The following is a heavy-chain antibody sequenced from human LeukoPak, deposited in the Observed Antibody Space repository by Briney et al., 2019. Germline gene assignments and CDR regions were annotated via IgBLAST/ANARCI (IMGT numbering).Heavy chain of an antibody. CDR3: ARGRGEGRGISMVRGVRAPSYNWFDP. Sequence: SETLSLTCTVSGGSISNSSSYWGWIRQPPGKGLEWIGSIYYSGSTYYNPSLKSRVTISVDTSKNQFSLKLSSVTAADTAVYYCARGRGEGRGISMVRGVRAPSYNWFDPWGHGTLVTVSS. J-gene: IGHJ5*02. D-gene: IGHD3-10*01. CDR1: GGSISNSSSY. CDR2: IYYSGST. V-gene: IGHV4-39*01.